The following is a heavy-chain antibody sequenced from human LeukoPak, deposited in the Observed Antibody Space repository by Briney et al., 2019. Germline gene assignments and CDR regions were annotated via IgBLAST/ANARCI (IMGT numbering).Heavy chain of an antibody. V-gene: IGHV3-21*01. CDR3: ARVWLADAFDI. J-gene: IGHJ3*02. CDR2: ISSSSSYI. Sequence: GGSLRLSCAASGFTFSSYSMNWVRQAPGKGLEWVLSISSSSSYIYYADSVKGRFTISRDNAKNSLYLQMNSLRAEDTAVYYCARVWLADAFDIWGQGTMVTVSS. D-gene: IGHD6-19*01. CDR1: GFTFSSYS.